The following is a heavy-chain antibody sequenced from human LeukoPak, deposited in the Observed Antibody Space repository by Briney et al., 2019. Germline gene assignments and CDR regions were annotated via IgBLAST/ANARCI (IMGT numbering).Heavy chain of an antibody. Sequence: GESLPLPCAVSGFKFSDHYMHWVRQPPGKGLEWVGRKRNNASSYTTEYAASFEGRFTTPSDVSESSLYLQMNSLRTEDTAVYYCGRIAINANNGMDVWGQGTTVTVSS. CDR3: GRIAINANNGMDV. D-gene: IGHD1/OR15-1a*01. J-gene: IGHJ6*02. CDR2: KRNNASSYTT. V-gene: IGHV3-72*01. CDR1: GFKFSDHY.